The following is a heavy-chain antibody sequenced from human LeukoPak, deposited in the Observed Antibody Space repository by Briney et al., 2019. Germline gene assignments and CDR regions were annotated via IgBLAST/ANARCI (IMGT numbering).Heavy chain of an antibody. CDR3: ARASGRQQLGYGMDV. Sequence: GASVKVSCKASGYTFTSYGISWVRQAPGQGLEWMGWISAYNGNTNYAQKLQGRVTMTTDTSTSTAYMELRSLRSDDTAVYYCARASGRQQLGYGMDVWGQGTTVTVSS. CDR2: ISAYNGNT. J-gene: IGHJ6*02. D-gene: IGHD6-13*01. CDR1: GYTFTSYG. V-gene: IGHV1-18*01.